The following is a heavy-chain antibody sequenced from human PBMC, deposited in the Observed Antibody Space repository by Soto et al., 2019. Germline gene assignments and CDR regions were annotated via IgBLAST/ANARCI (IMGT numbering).Heavy chain of an antibody. D-gene: IGHD2-15*01. J-gene: IGHJ6*02. Sequence: QVQLVESGGGVVQPGRSLRLSCAASGFTFSSYVMYWVRQAPGKGLEWVAVISYDGNNKYYADSVKGRFTISRDNSKNTLYLQMNSLRAEDTAVYYCARAGCDGGSCYTLVGLRYGMHVWGQGTTVTVSS. CDR2: ISYDGNNK. CDR3: ARAGCDGGSCYTLVGLRYGMHV. CDR1: GFTFSSYV. V-gene: IGHV3-30-3*01.